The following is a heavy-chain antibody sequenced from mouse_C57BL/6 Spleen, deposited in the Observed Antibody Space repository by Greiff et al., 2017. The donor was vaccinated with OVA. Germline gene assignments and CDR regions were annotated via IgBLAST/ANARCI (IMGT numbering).Heavy chain of an antibody. CDR2: IDPSDSYT. J-gene: IGHJ4*01. V-gene: IGHV1-69*01. D-gene: IGHD3-2*02. CDR1: GYTFTSYW. Sequence: QVQLQQPGAELVMPGASVKLSCKASGYTFTSYWMHWVKQRPGQGLEWIGEIDPSDSYTNYNQKFKGKSTLTVDKSSSTAYMQLSSLTSEDSAVYYCAKSSGYEDAKDYWGQGTSVTVSS. CDR3: AKSSGYEDAKDY.